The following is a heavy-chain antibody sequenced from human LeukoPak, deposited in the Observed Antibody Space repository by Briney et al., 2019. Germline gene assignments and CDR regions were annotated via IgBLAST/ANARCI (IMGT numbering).Heavy chain of an antibody. CDR2: ISSTSTYT. V-gene: IGHV3-21*01. J-gene: IGHJ4*02. Sequence: RPGGSLRLSCAASGFTFSSYTMNWVRQAPGKGLEWVSAISSTSTYTYYADSLKGRFTVSRDNAKNSLYLQMNSLRVEDTAVYYCARDLGYCASSANWGQGTLVTVSS. D-gene: IGHD3-22*01. CDR3: ARDLGYCASSAN. CDR1: GFTFSSYT.